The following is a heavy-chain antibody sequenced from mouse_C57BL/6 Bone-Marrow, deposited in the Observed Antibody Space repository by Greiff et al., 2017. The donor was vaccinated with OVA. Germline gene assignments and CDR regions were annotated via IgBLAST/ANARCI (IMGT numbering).Heavy chain of an antibody. CDR3: ARFGGDGHYGFAY. J-gene: IGHJ3*01. CDR2: IDPSDSET. Sequence: VKLKQPGAELVRPGSSVKLSCKASGYTFTSYWMHWVKQRPIQGLEWIGNIDPSDSETHYNQKFKDKATLTVDKSSSTAYMQLSSLTSEDSAVYYCARFGGDGHYGFAYWGQGTLVTVSA. D-gene: IGHD2-3*01. V-gene: IGHV1-52*01. CDR1: GYTFTSYW.